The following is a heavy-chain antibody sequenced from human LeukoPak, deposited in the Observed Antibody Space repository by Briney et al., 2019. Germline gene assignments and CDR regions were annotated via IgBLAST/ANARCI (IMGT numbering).Heavy chain of an antibody. V-gene: IGHV5-51*01. D-gene: IGHD3-10*01. CDR3: ARHFYGSGSYYPDY. CDR2: IYPGDSDT. J-gene: IGHJ4*02. CDR1: GYRFTSYW. Sequence: GESLKISCKGSGYRFTSYWIGWVRQLPGKGLEWMGIIYPGDSDTRYSPSFQGQVTISADKSISTAYLQWSSLRASDTAMYYCARHFYGSGSYYPDYWGQGTLVTVSS.